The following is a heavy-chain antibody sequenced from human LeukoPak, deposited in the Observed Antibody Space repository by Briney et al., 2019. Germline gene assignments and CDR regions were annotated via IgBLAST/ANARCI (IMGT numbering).Heavy chain of an antibody. CDR2: ISGSGGST. J-gene: IGHJ4*02. V-gene: IGHV3-23*01. Sequence: GGSLRLSCAAAGFTLSSYAMSWVRQAPGKGREWVSAISGSGGSTYYADSVKGRFTISRDNSKNTLYLQMNSLRAEDTAVYYCATGRGYSYGPFDYWGQGTLVTVSS. D-gene: IGHD5-18*01. CDR1: GFTLSSYA. CDR3: ATGRGYSYGPFDY.